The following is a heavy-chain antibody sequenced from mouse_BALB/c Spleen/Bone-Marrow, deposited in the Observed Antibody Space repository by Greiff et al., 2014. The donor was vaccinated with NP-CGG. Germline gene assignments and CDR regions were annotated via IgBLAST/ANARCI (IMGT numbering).Heavy chain of an antibody. CDR3: NARGYRYEGHAMDN. J-gene: IGHJ4*01. V-gene: IGHV14-4*02. D-gene: IGHD2-14*01. CDR1: GFNIKDYY. Sequence: VQLQQSGAELVRSGASVKLSCTASGFNIKDYYMYWVKQRPEQGLEWIGWIDPENGDTEYAPKFQGKATMTADTYSNTAYLQLSSLTSEDTAVYYCNARGYRYEGHAMDNWGQGTSVTVSS. CDR2: IDPENGDT.